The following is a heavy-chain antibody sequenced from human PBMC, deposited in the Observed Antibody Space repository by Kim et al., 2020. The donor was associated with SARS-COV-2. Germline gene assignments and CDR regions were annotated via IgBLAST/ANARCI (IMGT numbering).Heavy chain of an antibody. D-gene: IGHD3-10*01. CDR1: GFTFRDYY. J-gene: IGHJ3*02. CDR2: ISNSGSTT. CDR3: ARVRGSYAFDI. V-gene: IGHV3-11*01. Sequence: GGSLRLSCAVSGFTFRDYYMSWIRQAPGKGLECISYISNSGSTTYYADSVKGRFTISRDNAKNSLYVQMNSLRAEDTAVYYCARVRGSYAFDIWGQGTMVAVSS.